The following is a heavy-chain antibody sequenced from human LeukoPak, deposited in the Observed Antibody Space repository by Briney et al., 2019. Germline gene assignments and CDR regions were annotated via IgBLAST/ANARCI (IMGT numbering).Heavy chain of an antibody. Sequence: SQTLSLTCTVSGGSISSGDYYWSWIRQPPGKGLEWIGYIYYSGSIYYNPSLKSRVTISVDTSKNQFSLKLSSVTAADTAVYYCARDLMLSRRFDPWGQGTLVTVSS. J-gene: IGHJ5*02. V-gene: IGHV4-30-4*01. CDR3: ARDLMLSRRFDP. CDR2: IYYSGSI. D-gene: IGHD2-8*01. CDR1: GGSISSGDYY.